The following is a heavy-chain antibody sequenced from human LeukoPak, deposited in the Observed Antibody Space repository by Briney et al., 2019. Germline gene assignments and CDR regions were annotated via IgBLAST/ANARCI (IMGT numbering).Heavy chain of an antibody. J-gene: IGHJ4*02. Sequence: SVKVSCKASGGAFSSYAISWVRQAPGQGLEWMGRIIPIFGTANYAQKFQGRVTITTDESTSTAYMELSSLRSEDTAVYYCASRGIAAAGPLFDYWGQGTLVTVSS. CDR3: ASRGIAAAGPLFDY. V-gene: IGHV1-69*05. D-gene: IGHD6-13*01. CDR1: GGAFSSYA. CDR2: IIPIFGTA.